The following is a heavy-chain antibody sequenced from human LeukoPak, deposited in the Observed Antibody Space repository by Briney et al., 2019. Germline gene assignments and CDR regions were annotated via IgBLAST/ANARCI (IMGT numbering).Heavy chain of an antibody. V-gene: IGHV1-2*02. CDR2: INPNSGGT. J-gene: IGHJ3*02. D-gene: IGHD3-22*01. Sequence: ASVKVSCKASGYTFTGYYMHWVRQAPGQGLEWMGWINPNSGGTNYAQKFQGRVTMTRDTSISTAYMELSRLRSDDTAVYYCAREHSSGYYFDAFDIWGQGTMATVSS. CDR1: GYTFTGYY. CDR3: AREHSSGYYFDAFDI.